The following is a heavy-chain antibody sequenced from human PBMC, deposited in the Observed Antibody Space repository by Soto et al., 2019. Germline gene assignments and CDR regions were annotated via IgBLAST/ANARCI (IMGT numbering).Heavy chain of an antibody. CDR3: ARELPTMDV. V-gene: IGHV1-18*01. CDR2: IRAYNGST. CDR1: GYTFTSYG. Sequence: QVQLVQSGAEVKKPGASVKVSCKASGYTFTSYGISWVRQALGQGLEWMVWIRAYNGSTNYAHRLQGSVTMTKDTSMSTAYMELRSLRSYDTAVYYCARELPTMDVWGQGTTVTVSS. J-gene: IGHJ6*02.